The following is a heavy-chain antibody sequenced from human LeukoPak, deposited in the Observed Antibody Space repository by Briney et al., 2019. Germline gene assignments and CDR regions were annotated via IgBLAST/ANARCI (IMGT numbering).Heavy chain of an antibody. V-gene: IGHV4-30-2*01. CDR1: GGSLSSGGYS. CDR3: AREGDSFDY. CDR2: IYYSGST. D-gene: IGHD1-26*01. J-gene: IGHJ4*02. Sequence: PSETLSLTCAVSGGSLSSGGYSWSWIRQPPGKGLEWSEYIYYSGSTYYNPSLKSRDTISVDRSKNQFSLKLSSVAAADTAVYYCAREGDSFDYWGQGTLVTVSS.